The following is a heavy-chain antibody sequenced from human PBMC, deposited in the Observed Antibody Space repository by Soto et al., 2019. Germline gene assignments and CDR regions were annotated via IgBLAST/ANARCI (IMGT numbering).Heavy chain of an antibody. J-gene: IGHJ4*02. CDR3: AKKGWIQLWLLPYYFDY. Sequence: EVQLLESGGGLVQPGGSLRLSCAASGFTFSSYAMSWVRQAPGKGLEWVSAISGSGGSTYYADSVKGRFTISRDNSNNTLDLQMNSLRAEDTAVYYCAKKGWIQLWLLPYYFDYWGQGTLVTVSS. CDR2: ISGSGGST. CDR1: GFTFSSYA. V-gene: IGHV3-23*01. D-gene: IGHD5-18*01.